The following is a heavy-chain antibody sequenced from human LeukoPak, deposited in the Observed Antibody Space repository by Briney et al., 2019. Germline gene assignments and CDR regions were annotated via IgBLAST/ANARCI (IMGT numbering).Heavy chain of an antibody. D-gene: IGHD3-10*01. CDR2: ISAYNGNT. CDR1: GYTFTSYG. V-gene: IGHV1-18*01. Sequence: GASVKVSCKASGYTFTSYGISWVRQAPGQGLEWMGWISAYNGNTNYAQKFQGRVTMTRDTSTSTVYMELSSLRSEDTAVYYCARAGLRSWFDPWGQGTLVTVSS. J-gene: IGHJ5*02. CDR3: ARAGLRSWFDP.